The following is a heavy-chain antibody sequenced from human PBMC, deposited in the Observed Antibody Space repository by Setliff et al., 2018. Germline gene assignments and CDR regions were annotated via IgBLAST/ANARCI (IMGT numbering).Heavy chain of an antibody. J-gene: IGHJ5*02. Sequence: TCTVSGGSVRTSSYYWGWIRQSPGKGLEWIGSIYFTGNTYYSPSLKSRVTISADTSKNQFSLKLTSLTATDTAIYYCARHGRFYDFTDYFPNWFDPWGQGTLVTVSS. CDR3: ARHGRFYDFTDYFPNWFDP. CDR1: GGSVRTSSYY. D-gene: IGHD3-22*01. V-gene: IGHV4-39*01. CDR2: IYFTGNT.